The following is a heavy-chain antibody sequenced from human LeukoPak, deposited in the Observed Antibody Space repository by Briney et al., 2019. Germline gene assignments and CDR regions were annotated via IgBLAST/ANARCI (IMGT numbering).Heavy chain of an antibody. D-gene: IGHD6-13*01. Sequence: GGSLRLSCAASGINTIDYWMSWVRQAPGKGLEWVANIKQDGNVKYYVDSVKGRFTISRDNAKNSLYLQMDSLRADDTAVYYCARDTGWDSSSQTTWYSNLWGRGTLVTVSS. CDR3: ARDTGWDSSSQTTWYSNL. J-gene: IGHJ2*01. CDR2: IKQDGNVK. CDR1: GINTIDYW. V-gene: IGHV3-7*03.